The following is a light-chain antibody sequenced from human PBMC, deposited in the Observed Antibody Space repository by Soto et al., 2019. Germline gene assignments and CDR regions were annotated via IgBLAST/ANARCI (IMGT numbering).Light chain of an antibody. CDR1: QSVSSY. CDR3: QQRKSRLT. J-gene: IGKJ4*01. CDR2: DAS. V-gene: IGKV3-11*01. Sequence: VLTQSPATLSLSPGERATLSCRASQSVSSYLAWYQQRPGQAPRLLIYDASNRAPGIPARFSGSGSGTDFTLTISSLEPEDFAVYYCQQRKSRLTFGGGTKVEIK.